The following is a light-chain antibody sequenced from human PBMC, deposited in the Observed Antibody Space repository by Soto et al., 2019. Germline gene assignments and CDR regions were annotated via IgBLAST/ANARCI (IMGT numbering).Light chain of an antibody. Sequence: DIHMTQSPSSLSASVGDRVTITYRASQSISNYLNWYQQKPGKAPNLLIYIASNLHSGVPSRFSGSGSGTDFTLTISSLQPEDFATYYCQQSYSTPYTFGQGTKLDIK. CDR1: QSISNY. CDR3: QQSYSTPYT. V-gene: IGKV1-39*01. J-gene: IGKJ2*01. CDR2: IAS.